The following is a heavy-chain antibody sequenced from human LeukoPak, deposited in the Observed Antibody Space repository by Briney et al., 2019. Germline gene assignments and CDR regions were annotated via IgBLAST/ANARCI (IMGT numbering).Heavy chain of an antibody. CDR1: GFTFSSYA. V-gene: IGHV3-23*01. CDR2: ISGSGGST. J-gene: IGHJ6*02. Sequence: PGGSLRLSCAASGFTFSSYAMSWVRQAPGKGLEWVSAISGSGGSTYYADSVKGRFTISRDNSKNTLYLQMNSLTTEDTAVYYCASSASGWDSLYGMDVWGQGTTVTVSS. D-gene: IGHD6-19*01. CDR3: ASSASGWDSLYGMDV.